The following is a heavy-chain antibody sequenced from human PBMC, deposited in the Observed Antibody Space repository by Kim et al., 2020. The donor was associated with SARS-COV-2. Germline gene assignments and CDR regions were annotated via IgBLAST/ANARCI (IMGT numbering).Heavy chain of an antibody. V-gene: IGHV3-30*18. CDR3: AKDKEGVAGY. Sequence: GGSLRLSCAASGFTFSSYGMHWVRQAPGKGLEWVAVISYVGSNKYYADSVKGRFTISRDNSKNTLYLQMNSLRAEDTAVYYCAKDKEGVAGYWGQGTLVTVSS. CDR1: GFTFSSYG. J-gene: IGHJ4*02. CDR2: ISYVGSNK. D-gene: IGHD3-10*01.